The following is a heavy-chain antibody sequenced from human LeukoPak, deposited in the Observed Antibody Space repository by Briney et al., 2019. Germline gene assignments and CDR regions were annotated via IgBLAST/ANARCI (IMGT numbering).Heavy chain of an antibody. Sequence: SQTLSLTCTVSGGSISSGGYSWSWIRQPPGKGLEWIGEINHSGSTNYHPSLKSRVTISVDTSKNQFSLKLSSVTAADTAVYYCARSDRLNPYYGSGSYIAAPRWAGFDPWGQGTLVTVSS. D-gene: IGHD3-10*01. CDR2: INHSGST. CDR1: GGSISSGGYS. J-gene: IGHJ5*02. V-gene: IGHV4-30-2*01. CDR3: ARSDRLNPYYGSGSYIAAPRWAGFDP.